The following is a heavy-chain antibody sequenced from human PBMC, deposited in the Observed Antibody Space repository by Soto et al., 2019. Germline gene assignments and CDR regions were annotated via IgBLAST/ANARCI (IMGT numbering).Heavy chain of an antibody. CDR1: GYTFTGYY. CDR3: ARALWFGELLSPFDY. D-gene: IGHD3-10*01. J-gene: IGHJ4*02. CDR2: INPNSGGT. Sequence: QVQLVQSGAXVXKXXASVKVSCKASGYTFTGYYMHWVRQAPGQGLEWMGWINPNSGGTNYAQKFQGWVTMTRDTSISTSYMERSRRRSDDTAVYYGARALWFGELLSPFDYGGQGTLVTVSS. V-gene: IGHV1-2*04.